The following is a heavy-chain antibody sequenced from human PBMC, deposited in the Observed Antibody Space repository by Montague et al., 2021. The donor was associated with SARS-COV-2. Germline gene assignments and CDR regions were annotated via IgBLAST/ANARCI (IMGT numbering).Heavy chain of an antibody. Sequence: SLRLSCAASGFTFSSYDMHWVRQATGKGLECVSLINTAGDTYYPGSVKGRFTISRDNAENSLYLQMNSLRAGDTAVYYCARGDRTGWQTDYWGQGTLVTVSS. CDR3: ARGDRTGWQTDY. CDR1: GFTFSSYD. D-gene: IGHD6-19*01. V-gene: IGHV3-13*04. CDR2: INTAGDT. J-gene: IGHJ4*02.